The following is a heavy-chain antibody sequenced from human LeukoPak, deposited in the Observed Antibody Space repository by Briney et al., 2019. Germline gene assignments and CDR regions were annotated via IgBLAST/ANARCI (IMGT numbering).Heavy chain of an antibody. CDR2: IKPDGSEK. J-gene: IGHJ4*02. CDR3: ARDTVGVTDY. D-gene: IGHD1-26*01. CDR1: GLTFSSSW. Sequence: TGGSLRLSCAASGLTFSSSWMSWVRQAPGKGLEWVANIKPDGSEKYYVDSVKGRFTISRDNAKNSLFLQMNSLRAEDTALYYCARDTVGVTDYWGQGTLVTVSS. V-gene: IGHV3-7*01.